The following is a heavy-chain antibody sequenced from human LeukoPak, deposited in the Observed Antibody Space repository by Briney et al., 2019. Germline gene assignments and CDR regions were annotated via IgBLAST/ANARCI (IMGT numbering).Heavy chain of an antibody. CDR2: IRSKAYGGTT. CDR3: ARDRQQQLSRNWFDP. Sequence: GGSLRLSCTASGFTFGDYAMSWVRQAPGKGLEWVGFIRSKAYGGTTEYAASVKGRFTISRDNAKNSLYLQMNSLRAEDTAVYYCARDRQQQLSRNWFDPWGQGTLVTVSS. D-gene: IGHD6-13*01. J-gene: IGHJ5*02. V-gene: IGHV3-49*04. CDR1: GFTFGDYA.